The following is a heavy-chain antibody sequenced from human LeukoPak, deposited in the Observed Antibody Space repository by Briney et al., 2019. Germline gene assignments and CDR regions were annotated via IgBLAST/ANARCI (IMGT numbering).Heavy chain of an antibody. J-gene: IGHJ5*02. V-gene: IGHV4-39*01. CDR3: ARPGVGSSSWYWFDP. Sequence: SETLSLTCTVSGGSISSSSYYWGWIRQPPGKGLEWIGSIYYSGSTYYNPSLKSRVTISVDTSKSQFSLKLSSVTAADTAVYYCARPGVGSSSWYWFDPWGQGTLVTVSS. CDR2: IYYSGST. D-gene: IGHD6-13*01. CDR1: GGSISSSSYY.